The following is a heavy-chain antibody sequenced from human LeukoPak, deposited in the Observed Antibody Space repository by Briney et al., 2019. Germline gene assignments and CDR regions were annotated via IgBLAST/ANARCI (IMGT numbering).Heavy chain of an antibody. CDR3: AIGHQYSSVWSPLDY. CDR1: GNTFTDYG. Sequence: PVASVKVSCTVFGNTFTDYGINWVRQAPGQGLKWMGWISGYNGNKKYAENLQDRLTLTTDTSTSTAYMELRSLRSDDTAVYYGAIGHQYSSVWSPLDYWGQGTLVTVYS. CDR2: ISGYNGNK. V-gene: IGHV1-18*04. J-gene: IGHJ4*02. D-gene: IGHD6-19*01.